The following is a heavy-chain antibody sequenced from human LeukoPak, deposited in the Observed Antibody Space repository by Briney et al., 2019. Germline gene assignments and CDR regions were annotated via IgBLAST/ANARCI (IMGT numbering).Heavy chain of an antibody. CDR2: ISDNSYWI. CDR3: ANHLACGSTSCPPFDD. Sequence: PGGSLRLSCAASGVTFSTYSMSWVRQAPGKGLEWVSSISDNSYWIYYADSVEGRFIISRDNAKNSLYLQMNSLRAEDTAVYYCANHLACGSTSCPPFDDWGQGTLVTVSS. CDR1: GVTFSTYS. J-gene: IGHJ4*02. V-gene: IGHV3-21*01. D-gene: IGHD2-2*01.